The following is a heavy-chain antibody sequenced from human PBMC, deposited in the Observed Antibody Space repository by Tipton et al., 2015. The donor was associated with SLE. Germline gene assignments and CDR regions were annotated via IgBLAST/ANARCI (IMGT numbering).Heavy chain of an antibody. CDR3: ARHRVKGTARYFDY. V-gene: IGHV4-59*08. D-gene: IGHD1-1*01. J-gene: IGHJ4*02. Sequence: LSCTVSGGSISSHYWSWIRQPPGKGLEWIGYIYYSGSTYYNPSLKGRVTISVDTSKNQFSLKLRSVTAADTAVYYCARHRVKGTARYFDYRGQGTLVTVSS. CDR1: GGSISSHY. CDR2: IYYSGST.